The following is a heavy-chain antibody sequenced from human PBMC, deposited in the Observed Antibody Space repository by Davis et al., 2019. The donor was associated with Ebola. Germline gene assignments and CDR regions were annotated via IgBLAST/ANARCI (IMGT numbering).Heavy chain of an antibody. CDR3: ARSATSGPVGDY. CDR2: ISYDGSNK. CDR1: GFTFSSYA. J-gene: IGHJ4*02. D-gene: IGHD1-26*01. V-gene: IGHV3-30-3*01. Sequence: PGGSLRLSCAASGFTFSSYAMHWVRQAPGKGLEWVAVISYDGSNKYYADSVKGRFTISRDNSKNTLYLQMNSLRAEDTAVYYCARSATSGPVGDYWGQGTLVTVSS.